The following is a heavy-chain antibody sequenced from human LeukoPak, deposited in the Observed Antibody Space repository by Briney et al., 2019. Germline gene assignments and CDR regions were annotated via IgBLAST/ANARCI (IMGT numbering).Heavy chain of an antibody. Sequence: RPGGSLRLSCAASGFTFSGPWMSWVRQAPGKGLEWVANINQGGSDKYYVDSVKGRFTISRDNANNLLYLQMNSLRGEDTAVYYCTRDRSRAEDDWGQGTVVTVSS. D-gene: IGHD1-14*01. CDR2: INQGGSDK. J-gene: IGHJ4*02. V-gene: IGHV3-7*01. CDR1: GFTFSGPW. CDR3: TRDRSRAEDD.